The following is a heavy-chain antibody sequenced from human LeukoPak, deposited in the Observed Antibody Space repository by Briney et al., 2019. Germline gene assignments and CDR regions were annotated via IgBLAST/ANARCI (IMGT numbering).Heavy chain of an antibody. CDR1: GGSISSYY. J-gene: IGHJ4*02. CDR2: IYYSGST. CDR3: ARGEGSGDYFDY. V-gene: IGHV4-59*01. Sequence: PSETLSLTCTVSGGSISSYYWSWTRQPPGKGLEWIGYIYYSGSTNYNPSLKGRVTISVDTSKNQFSLRLSSVTAADTAVYYCARGEGSGDYFDYWGQGTLVTVSS. D-gene: IGHD4-17*01.